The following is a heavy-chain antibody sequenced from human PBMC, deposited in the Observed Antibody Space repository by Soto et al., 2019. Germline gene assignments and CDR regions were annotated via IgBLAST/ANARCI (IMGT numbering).Heavy chain of an antibody. CDR2: IIPIIGES. D-gene: IGHD6-19*01. Sequence: SVKVSCNASAGTFRNCAISWVRQAPGQGLEWMGGIIPIIGESNYAQKFQGRVTITADESTSTAYMELSSLRSEDTAVYYCARPRPSGTERSPFYYYGMDVWGKGTTFTDS. J-gene: IGHJ6*04. CDR1: AGTFRNCA. V-gene: IGHV1-69*13. CDR3: ARPRPSGTERSPFYYYGMDV.